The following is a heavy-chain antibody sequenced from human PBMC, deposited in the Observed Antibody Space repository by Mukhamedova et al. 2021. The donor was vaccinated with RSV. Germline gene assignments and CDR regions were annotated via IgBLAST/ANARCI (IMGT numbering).Heavy chain of an antibody. V-gene: IGHV1-46*01. CDR3: ARGGISHGVAY. J-gene: IGHJ4*02. Sequence: APGQGLEWMGIINPSGGSTNYAQKFQGRVTMTRDTSTSTLYMEVSSLRSEDTAVYYCARGGISHGVAYWGQGTLVTVSS. D-gene: IGHD3-16*01. CDR2: INPSGGST.